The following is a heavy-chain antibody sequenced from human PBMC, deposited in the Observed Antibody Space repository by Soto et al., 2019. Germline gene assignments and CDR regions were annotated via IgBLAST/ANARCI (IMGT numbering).Heavy chain of an antibody. D-gene: IGHD3-3*01. CDR3: AKDVSTFGVVIDAFDI. Sequence: GGSLRLSCAASGFTFSSYAMSWVRQAPGKGLEWVSAISGSGGSTYYADSVKGRFTISRDNSKNTLYLQMNSLRAEDTAVYYCAKDVSTFGVVIDAFDIWGQGTMVTVS. V-gene: IGHV3-23*01. J-gene: IGHJ3*02. CDR2: ISGSGGST. CDR1: GFTFSSYA.